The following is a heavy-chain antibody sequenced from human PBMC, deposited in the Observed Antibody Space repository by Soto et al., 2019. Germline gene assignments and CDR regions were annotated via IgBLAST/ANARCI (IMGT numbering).Heavy chain of an antibody. D-gene: IGHD6-6*01. Sequence: QLLESGGGLVLPGGSLTLSCAGSGFTFSSSSMSWVRQAPGRGLEWVSSVGGSGATIYYAGSVKGRFTISRDNSKNTLYLHMNSLRAEDTAIYYCARVPRVIARTFPFDFWGQGILVTVSS. J-gene: IGHJ4*02. CDR3: ARVPRVIARTFPFDF. V-gene: IGHV3-23*01. CDR1: GFTFSSSS. CDR2: VGGSGATI.